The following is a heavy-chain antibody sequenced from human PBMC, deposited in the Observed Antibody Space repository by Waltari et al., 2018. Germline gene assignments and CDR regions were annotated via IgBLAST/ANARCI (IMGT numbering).Heavy chain of an antibody. D-gene: IGHD6-13*01. CDR2: ISSIRSYI. V-gene: IGHV3-21*01. CDR3: ARGLLAAAGLYYFDY. Sequence: EVQLVESGGGLVKPGGSLRLSCAASGFTFSSYSMNWVSQAPGKGVEGFSAISSIRSYIYYPDSVNGRFTISRDNAKNSLYLQMNSLRAEDTAVYYCARGLLAAAGLYYFDYWGQGTLVTVSS. CDR1: GFTFSSYS. J-gene: IGHJ4*02.